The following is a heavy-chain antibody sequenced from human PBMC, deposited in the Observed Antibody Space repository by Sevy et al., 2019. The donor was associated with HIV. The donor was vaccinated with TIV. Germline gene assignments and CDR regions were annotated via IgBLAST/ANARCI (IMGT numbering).Heavy chain of an antibody. CDR1: GYTFTGYY. V-gene: IGHV1-2*02. CDR2: INPNSGGT. CDR3: ARERGDPYSSSWYIDY. D-gene: IGHD6-13*01. Sequence: ASVKVSCKASGYTFTGYYIHWVRQAPGQGLEWMGWINPNSGGTNYAQKFQGRVTMTRDTSISTAYMELSRLRSDDTAVYYCARERGDPYSSSWYIDYWGQGTLVTVSS. J-gene: IGHJ4*02.